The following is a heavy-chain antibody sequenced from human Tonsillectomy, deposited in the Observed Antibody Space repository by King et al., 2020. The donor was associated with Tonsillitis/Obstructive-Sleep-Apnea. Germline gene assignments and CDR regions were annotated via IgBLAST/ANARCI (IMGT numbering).Heavy chain of an antibody. Sequence: VQLVESGGGVVQPWRPLRLSCAASGFTFSSYVMHWVRQAPGKGLEWVAVICYDGSNKNYADSVKGRFPISRDNSKNTLYLQMNSLRAEDTAVYYCARDLGYDFWSGCYTGAFDIWGQGTMVTVSS. CDR3: ARDLGYDFWSGCYTGAFDI. CDR2: ICYDGSNK. D-gene: IGHD3-3*01. J-gene: IGHJ3*02. V-gene: IGHV3-33*01. CDR1: GFTFSSYV.